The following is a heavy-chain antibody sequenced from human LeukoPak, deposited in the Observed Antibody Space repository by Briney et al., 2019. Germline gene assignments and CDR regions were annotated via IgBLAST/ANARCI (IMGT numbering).Heavy chain of an antibody. D-gene: IGHD3-22*01. V-gene: IGHV3-33*08. CDR3: ASSGGHSSGYLDY. Sequence: GGSLRLSCVASGFTFSNFWMSLVRQAPGKGLEWVAVIWYDGSNKYYADSVKGRFTISRDNSKNTLYLQMNSLRAEDTAVYYCASSGGHSSGYLDYWGQGTLVTVSS. J-gene: IGHJ4*02. CDR1: GFTFSNFW. CDR2: IWYDGSNK.